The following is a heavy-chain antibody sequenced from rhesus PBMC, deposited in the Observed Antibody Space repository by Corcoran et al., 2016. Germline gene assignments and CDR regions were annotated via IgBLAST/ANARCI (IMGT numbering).Heavy chain of an antibody. Sequence: QLQLQESGPGLVKPSETLSVTCAVSGGSISSSYWSWIRQAPGKGLEWIGYIYGVGSSTNYNPSLKSRVTLSVDTSKNQLSLKLSSVTAADTAVYYCAACIAAAGTAAFDYWGQGVLVTVSS. D-gene: IGHD6-25*01. V-gene: IGHV4-169*01. CDR2: IYGVGSST. J-gene: IGHJ4*01. CDR1: GGSISSSY. CDR3: AACIAAAGTAAFDY.